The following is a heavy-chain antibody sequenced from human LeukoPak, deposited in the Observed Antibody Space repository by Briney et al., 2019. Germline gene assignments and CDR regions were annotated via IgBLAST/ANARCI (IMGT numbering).Heavy chain of an antibody. CDR1: GYTFTSYD. J-gene: IGHJ4*02. CDR3: ARYFLDDYGDSDVGY. D-gene: IGHD4-17*01. V-gene: IGHV1-8*01. CDR2: MNPNSGNT. Sequence: GASVKVSCKASGYTFTSYDINWVRQATGQWLEWMGWMNPNSGNTGYAQKFQGRVTMTRNTSISTAYMELSSLRSQDTAGYYCARYFLDDYGDSDVGYWGQGTLLPASS.